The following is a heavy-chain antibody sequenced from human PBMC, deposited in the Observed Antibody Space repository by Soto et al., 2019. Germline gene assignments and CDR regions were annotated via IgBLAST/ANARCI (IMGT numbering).Heavy chain of an antibody. V-gene: IGHV4-30-4*01. Sequence: TLSLTCTVSGGSISSGDYYWSGIRQPPGKGLEWIGYIYYSGSTYYNPSLKSRVTISVDTSKNQFSLKLSSVTAADTAVYYCARVMVRGVIIDYWGQGTPVTVSS. CDR2: IYYSGST. J-gene: IGHJ4*02. D-gene: IGHD3-10*01. CDR1: GGSISSGDYY. CDR3: ARVMVRGVIIDY.